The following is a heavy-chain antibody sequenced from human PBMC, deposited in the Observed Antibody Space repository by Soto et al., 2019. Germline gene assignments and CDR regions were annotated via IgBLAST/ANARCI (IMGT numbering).Heavy chain of an antibody. CDR1: GFTFSSYA. J-gene: IGHJ4*02. Sequence: EVQLLESGGGLVQPGGSLRLSCAASGFTFSSYAVSWVRQAPGKGPEWISSISGSGSTIYYADSVKGRFTISRDNSKNTLYLQMSSLRAKDTAVYYCAKVFYYYDSSGYYYFDYWGQGTLVTVSS. V-gene: IGHV3-23*01. CDR3: AKVFYYYDSSGYYYFDY. CDR2: ISGSGSTI. D-gene: IGHD3-22*01.